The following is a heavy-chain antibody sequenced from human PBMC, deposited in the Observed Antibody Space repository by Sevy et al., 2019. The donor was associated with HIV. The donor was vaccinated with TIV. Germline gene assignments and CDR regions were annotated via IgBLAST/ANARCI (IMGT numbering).Heavy chain of an antibody. CDR1: GFIFSDYA. CDR3: AKFGDYYDSGGYYWYFDF. Sequence: GSLRLSCAASGFIFSDYAMSWVRQAPGKGLEWVSSISGGDDSTYYADSVKGRFTVSRDNSKNTLYLQMNTLIAEDTALYYCAKFGDYYDSGGYYWYFDFWGRGTLVTVSS. V-gene: IGHV3-23*01. J-gene: IGHJ2*01. D-gene: IGHD3-22*01. CDR2: ISGGDDST.